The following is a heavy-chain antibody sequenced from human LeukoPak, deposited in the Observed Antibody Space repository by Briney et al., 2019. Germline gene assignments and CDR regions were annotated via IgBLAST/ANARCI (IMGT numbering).Heavy chain of an antibody. D-gene: IGHD3-10*01. J-gene: IGHJ4*02. CDR2: IKSKTDGGTT. V-gene: IGHV3-15*01. CDR3: TTDSKGLVRAPSDY. Sequence: GGSLRLSCAASGFNFSNAWMSWVRQAPGKGLEWVGHIKSKTDGGTTDYAAPVKGRFTISRDDSKNTLYLQMSSLKTEDTAVYYCTTDSKGLVRAPSDYWGQGALVAVSS. CDR1: GFNFSNAW.